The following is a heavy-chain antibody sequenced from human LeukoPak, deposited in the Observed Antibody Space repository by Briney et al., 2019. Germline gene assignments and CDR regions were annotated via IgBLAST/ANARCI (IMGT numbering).Heavy chain of an antibody. CDR3: AREQWRATAPVYYYYYMDV. Sequence: ASVKVSCKASGYTFTSYGISWVRQAPGQGLEWMGWISAYNDNTNYAQKLQGRVTMTTDTSTSTAYMELRSLRSDDTAVYYCAREQWRATAPVYYYYYMDVWGEGTTVTVYS. CDR2: ISAYNDNT. J-gene: IGHJ6*03. V-gene: IGHV1-18*01. CDR1: GYTFTSYG. D-gene: IGHD6-19*01.